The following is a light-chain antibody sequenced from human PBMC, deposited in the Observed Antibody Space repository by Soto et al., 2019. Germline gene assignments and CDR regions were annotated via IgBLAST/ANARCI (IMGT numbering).Light chain of an antibody. CDR2: DVN. V-gene: IGLV2-14*03. J-gene: IGLJ2*01. CDR3: TSWTTSTTMI. Sequence: HSALTQPASVSGSPGQSITISCTGTSSDIGAYNFVSWYQQHPGKAPNLMLYDVNIRPSVGSNRFSGSKSGNTASLTISGLQAEDEADYYCTSWTTSTTMIFGGGTKLTVL. CDR1: SSDIGAYNF.